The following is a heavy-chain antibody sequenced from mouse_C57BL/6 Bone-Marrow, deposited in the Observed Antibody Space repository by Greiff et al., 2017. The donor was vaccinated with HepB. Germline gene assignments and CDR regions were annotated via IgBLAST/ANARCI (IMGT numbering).Heavy chain of an antibody. D-gene: IGHD1-1*01. J-gene: IGHJ1*03. CDR2: INPGSGGT. Sequence: QVQLQQSGAELVRPGTSVKVSCKASGYAFTNDLLEWVKQRPGQGLEWIGVINPGSGGTNYNEKFKGKATLTADKSSSTAYMQRSSLTSEDSAVYFCARHDGSSYWYFDVWGTGTTVTVSP. CDR3: ARHDGSSYWYFDV. CDR1: GYAFTNDL. V-gene: IGHV1-54*01.